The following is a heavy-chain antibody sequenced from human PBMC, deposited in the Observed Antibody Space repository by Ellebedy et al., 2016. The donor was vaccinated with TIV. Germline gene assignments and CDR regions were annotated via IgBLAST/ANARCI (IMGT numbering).Heavy chain of an antibody. CDR2: FGVSGDTT. CDR3: ARGRSGTYIHHAFDY. Sequence: ESLKISCVASGFTFSNYAMSWVRQAPGKGPEWVSGFGVSGDTTYYADSVKGRFTVSRDSSKNTLSLQMNSLRAEDTAIYYCARGRSGTYIHHAFDYWGQGTLVTVSA. V-gene: IGHV3-23*01. D-gene: IGHD1-14*01. CDR1: GFTFSNYA. J-gene: IGHJ4*02.